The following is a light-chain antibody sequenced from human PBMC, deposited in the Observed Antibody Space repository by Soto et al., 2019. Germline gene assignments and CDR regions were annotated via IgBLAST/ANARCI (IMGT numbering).Light chain of an antibody. Sequence: DIQMPPSPSTLSASVGDRAPITCRASQSISRSLAWYQQKPGKATNLLIHKASHLESGVPSRFSGSGSGTEFTLTISSLQPGDFATYYCQHYNTYPWTFGQGTKVDIK. V-gene: IGKV1-5*03. J-gene: IGKJ1*01. CDR3: QHYNTYPWT. CDR2: KAS. CDR1: QSISRS.